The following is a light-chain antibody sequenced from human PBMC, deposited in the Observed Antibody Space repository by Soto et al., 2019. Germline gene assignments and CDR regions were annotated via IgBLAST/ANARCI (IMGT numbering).Light chain of an antibody. CDR1: QSISSY. CDR2: AAS. J-gene: IGKJ1*01. CDR3: QQSYSALST. Sequence: DIQMTQSPSSLSASVGDRVTITRXASQSISSYLNWYQQKPGKAPKLLIYAASSLQSGVPSRFSGSGSDTDFTLTISSLQREDFATYYCQQSYSALSTFGQGTKVDIK. V-gene: IGKV1-39*01.